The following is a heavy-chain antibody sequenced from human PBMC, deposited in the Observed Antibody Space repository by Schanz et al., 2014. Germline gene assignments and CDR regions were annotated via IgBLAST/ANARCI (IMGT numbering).Heavy chain of an antibody. V-gene: IGHV4-31*03. CDR1: GGSVSSGGDY. CDR3: ARDRGHGDLPGDI. J-gene: IGHJ3*02. CDR2: ISYSGST. Sequence: QVQLQESGPGLVKPSPTLSLTCTVSGGSVSSGGDYWSRIRRHPGKGLEWIGFISYSGSTYYNPSLKRRVTISVDTSKNQFSLNLSSATAADTAVYYCARDRGHGDLPGDIWGQGTMVTVSS. D-gene: IGHD4-17*01.